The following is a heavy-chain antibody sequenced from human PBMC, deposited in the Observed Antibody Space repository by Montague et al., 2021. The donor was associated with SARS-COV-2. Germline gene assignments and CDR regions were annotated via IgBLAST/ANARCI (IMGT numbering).Heavy chain of an antibody. CDR1: GFSLSTSGMC. Sequence: PALVKPTQTLTLTCTFSGFSLSTSGMCVSWIRQPPGKALEWLALIDWDDDKYYSTSLKTRLTISKDTSKNQAVLTMTNMDPVDTATYYCARMMYDILTGYYIGFDYGGQGTLVTVPS. D-gene: IGHD3-9*01. CDR3: ARMMYDILTGYYIGFDY. V-gene: IGHV2-70*01. CDR2: IDWDDDK. J-gene: IGHJ4*02.